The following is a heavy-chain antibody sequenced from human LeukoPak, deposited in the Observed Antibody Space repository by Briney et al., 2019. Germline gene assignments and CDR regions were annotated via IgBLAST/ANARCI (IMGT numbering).Heavy chain of an antibody. CDR2: ISSSCSTI. CDR1: GFTFSSYE. J-gene: IGHJ4*02. CDR3: ASSERWLQLCFDY. V-gene: IGHV3-48*03. Sequence: GGSLRLSCAASGFTFSSYEMNWVRQAPGKGLEWVSYISSSCSTIYYADSVKGRFTISRDNAKNSLYLQMNSLRAEDTAVYYCASSERWLQLCFDYWGQGTLVTVSS. D-gene: IGHD5-24*01.